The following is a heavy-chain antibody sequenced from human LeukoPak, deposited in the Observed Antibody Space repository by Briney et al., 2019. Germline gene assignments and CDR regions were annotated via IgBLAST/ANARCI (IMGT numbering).Heavy chain of an antibody. Sequence: GGSLRLSCEASGFTFSSYWMHWVRQAPGKGLVWVSRIKSDGSNYYADSVKGRFTISRDNSKNTLYLQMNSLRAEDTAVYYCARGRFNYDSTGYSSFYYWGQGTLVTVSS. D-gene: IGHD3-22*01. CDR1: GFTFSSYW. CDR2: IKSDGSN. J-gene: IGHJ4*02. CDR3: ARGRFNYDSTGYSSFYY. V-gene: IGHV3-74*01.